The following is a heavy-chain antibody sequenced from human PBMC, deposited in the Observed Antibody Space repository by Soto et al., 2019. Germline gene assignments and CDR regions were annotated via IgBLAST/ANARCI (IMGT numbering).Heavy chain of an antibody. CDR3: ATLPPRIVVVVTPIPT. Sequence: TLSLTCAVSGGSIGSGGYSWSWIRQPPGKGLEWIGYIYHSGSTYYNPSLKSRVTISVDKSNNQFSLMLHSVTAADTAVYYCATLPPRIVVVVTPIPTWGQGTLVTVSS. J-gene: IGHJ5*02. CDR2: IYHSGST. V-gene: IGHV4-30-2*01. CDR1: GGSIGSGGYS. D-gene: IGHD2-8*02.